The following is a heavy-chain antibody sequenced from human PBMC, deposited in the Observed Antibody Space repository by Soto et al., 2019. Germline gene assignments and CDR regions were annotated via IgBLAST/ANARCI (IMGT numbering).Heavy chain of an antibody. CDR2: IKPDGSEK. D-gene: IGHD3-22*01. CDR1: GFTLSSYS. J-gene: IGHJ3*02. Sequence: AGGSLRLSCAASGFTLSSYSMNWVRQAPGKGLEWVANIKPDGSEKWYVDSVKGRFTISRDNAKNSLYLQMNSLRAEDTAVYFCGGGVYYDTSGPFWNAFNIVGQGTMFTGSS. CDR3: GGGVYYDTSGPFWNAFNI. V-gene: IGHV3-7*04.